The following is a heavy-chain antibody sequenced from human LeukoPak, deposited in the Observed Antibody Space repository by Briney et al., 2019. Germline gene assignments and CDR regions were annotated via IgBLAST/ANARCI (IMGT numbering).Heavy chain of an antibody. CDR2: ISGSGGST. Sequence: GGSLRLSCAASRFTFSSSAMSWVRQAPGKGLEWVSAISGSGGSTYYADSVKGRFTISRDNSKNTLYLQMNSLRAEDTAVYYCAKRGSGWYEDYYYYMDVWGKGTTVTISS. J-gene: IGHJ6*03. CDR3: AKRGSGWYEDYYYYMDV. CDR1: RFTFSSSA. V-gene: IGHV3-23*01. D-gene: IGHD6-19*01.